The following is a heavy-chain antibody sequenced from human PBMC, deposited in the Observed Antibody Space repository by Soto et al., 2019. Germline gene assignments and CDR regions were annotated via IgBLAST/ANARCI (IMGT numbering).Heavy chain of an antibody. Sequence: PSETLSLTCTVSGCSVSRGSFYWIWIRQPPGKGLEWIGYIYYSGSTNYNPSLKSRVTISVDTSKNQFSLKLSSVTAADTAVYYCARPLYSYGPMDVWGQGTTVT. D-gene: IGHD5-18*01. CDR3: ARPLYSYGPMDV. V-gene: IGHV4-61*01. J-gene: IGHJ6*02. CDR1: GCSVSRGSFY. CDR2: IYYSGST.